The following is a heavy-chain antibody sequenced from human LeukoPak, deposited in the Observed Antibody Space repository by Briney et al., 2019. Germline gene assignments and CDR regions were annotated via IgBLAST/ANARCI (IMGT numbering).Heavy chain of an antibody. CDR1: GGSISSYY. Sequence: SETLSLTCTVSGGSISSYYWSWIRQPAGKGLEWIGRIYTSGSTNYNPSLKSRLTMSVDTPKNQFSLKLSSVTTADTAVYYCARLGYDFWSGYYPDAFDIWGQGTMVTVSS. D-gene: IGHD3-3*01. J-gene: IGHJ3*02. CDR3: ARLGYDFWSGYYPDAFDI. CDR2: IYTSGST. V-gene: IGHV4-4*07.